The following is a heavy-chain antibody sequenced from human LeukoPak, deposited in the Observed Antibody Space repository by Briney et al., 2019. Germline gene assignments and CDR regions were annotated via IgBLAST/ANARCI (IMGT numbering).Heavy chain of an antibody. V-gene: IGHV4-34*01. D-gene: IGHD1-7*01. CDR2: INHSGST. Sequence: SETLSLTCAVYGGSFSGYYWSWIRQPPGKGLEWIGEINHSGSTNYNPSLKSRVTISVDTSENQFSLKLSSVTAADTAVYYCARDGITGTTAGMDVWGQGTTVTVSS. CDR1: GGSFSGYY. CDR3: ARDGITGTTAGMDV. J-gene: IGHJ6*02.